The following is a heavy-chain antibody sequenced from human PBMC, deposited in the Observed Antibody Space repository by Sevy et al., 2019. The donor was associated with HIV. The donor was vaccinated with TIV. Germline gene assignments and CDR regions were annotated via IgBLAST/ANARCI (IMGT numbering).Heavy chain of an antibody. CDR1: GFTFSSYS. D-gene: IGHD2-21*02. J-gene: IGHJ3*02. V-gene: IGHV3-48*02. Sequence: GGSLRLSCAASGFTFSSYSMNWVRQAPGKGLEWVSYISSSSSTIYYADSVKGRFTISRDNAKNSLYLLMNSLRDEDTAVYYCARDGESIVVVTAIQVGAFDIWGQGTMVTVSS. CDR2: ISSSSSTI. CDR3: ARDGESIVVVTAIQVGAFDI.